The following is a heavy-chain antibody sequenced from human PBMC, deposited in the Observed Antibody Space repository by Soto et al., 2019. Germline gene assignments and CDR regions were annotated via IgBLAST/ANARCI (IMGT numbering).Heavy chain of an antibody. CDR1: GFTFSNYF. D-gene: IGHD2-2*01. CDR2: IGLDGSEK. J-gene: IGHJ3*02. V-gene: IGHV3-7*01. Sequence: GGSLRLSCAVSGFTFSNYFMSWVRQTPGKGLEWVANIGLDGSEKNYVDSVEGRFTISRDNAKNSLYLQMNSLRAADTAVYYCARSAPQPAAISVASYIWGQGTMVTVSS. CDR3: ARSAPQPAAISVASYI.